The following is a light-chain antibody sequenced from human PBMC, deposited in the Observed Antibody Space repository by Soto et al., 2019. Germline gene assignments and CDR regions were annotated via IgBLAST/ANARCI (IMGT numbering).Light chain of an antibody. V-gene: IGLV1-40*01. Sequence: VLTQPPSVSGAPGQWLTISCTGSNSNIGAGYDVHWYQQHPGTAPKLLIYGSTNRPSGVPDRFSGSTSGTSASLAITGLQAEDEADYYCQSYDSSLSGSGVFGGGTKLTVL. CDR3: QSYDSSLSGSGV. CDR2: GST. J-gene: IGLJ3*02. CDR1: NSNIGAGYD.